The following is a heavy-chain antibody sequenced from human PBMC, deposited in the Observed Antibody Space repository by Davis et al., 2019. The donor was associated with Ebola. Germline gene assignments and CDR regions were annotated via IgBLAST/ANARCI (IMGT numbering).Heavy chain of an antibody. J-gene: IGHJ4*02. CDR2: ISYDGSNK. Sequence: GGSLRLSCAASGFTFSSYDMHWVRQAPGKGLEWVAVISYDGSNKYYGESVKGRFTISKDNSKHTLDLQMNSLRAEDTAVYYCARDSSGYYATYWYWGQGTLVTVSS. V-gene: IGHV3-30*04. CDR1: GFTFSSYD. CDR3: ARDSSGYYATYWY. D-gene: IGHD3-22*01.